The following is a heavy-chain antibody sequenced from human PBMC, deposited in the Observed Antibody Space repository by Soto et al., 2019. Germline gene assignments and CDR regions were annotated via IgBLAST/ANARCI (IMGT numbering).Heavy chain of an antibody. Sequence: SVKVSCKASGGTFSSYAISWVRQAPGQGLEWMGGIIPIFGTANYAQKFQGRVTITADESTSTAYMELSSLRFEDTAVYYCACNYQSLFGVVTYPNYYYYGMDVWGQGTTVTVSS. V-gene: IGHV1-69*13. CDR3: ACNYQSLFGVVTYPNYYYYGMDV. CDR1: GGTFSSYA. CDR2: IIPIFGTA. J-gene: IGHJ6*02. D-gene: IGHD3-3*02.